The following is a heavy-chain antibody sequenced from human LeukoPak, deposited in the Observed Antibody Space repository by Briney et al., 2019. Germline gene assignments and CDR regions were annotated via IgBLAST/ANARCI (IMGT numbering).Heavy chain of an antibody. CDR1: GFTFNNDV. CDR3: AKNQRGSGYLTIDY. CDR2: ISGSGSSS. Sequence: EGSLTLSCAASGFTFNNDVMNWVRQAPGRGLEWVSAISGSGSSSYYTESVRGRFTISRDNSKNTLYLQMNSLRAEDTAVYYCAKNQRGSGYLTIDYWGQGTLVTVSS. J-gene: IGHJ4*02. D-gene: IGHD5-18*01. V-gene: IGHV3-23*01.